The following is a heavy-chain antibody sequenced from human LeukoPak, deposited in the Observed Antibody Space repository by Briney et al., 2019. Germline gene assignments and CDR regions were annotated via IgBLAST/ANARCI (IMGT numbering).Heavy chain of an antibody. CDR3: AREAPDSSSGEPGGAFDI. V-gene: IGHV3-21*04. CDR1: GFTFSSYS. Sequence: GGSLRLSCAASGFTFSSYSMNWVRQAPGKGLEWVSSISSSSSYIYYADSVKGRFTISRDNAKNSLYLQMNRLRAEDTAVYYCAREAPDSSSGEPGGAFDIWGQGTMVTVSS. CDR2: ISSSSSYI. D-gene: IGHD6-13*01. J-gene: IGHJ3*02.